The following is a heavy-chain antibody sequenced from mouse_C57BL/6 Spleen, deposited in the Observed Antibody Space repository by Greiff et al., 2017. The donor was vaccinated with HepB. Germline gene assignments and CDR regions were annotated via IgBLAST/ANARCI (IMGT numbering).Heavy chain of an antibody. CDR3: TREGNGNYERSGFAY. CDR2: IYPGNSDT. Sequence: EVKLEESGTVLARPGASVKMSCKTSGYTFTSYWMHWVKQRPGQGLEWIGAIYPGNSDTSYNQKFKGKAKLTAVTSASTAYMELSSLTNEDSAVYYCTREGNGNYERSGFAYWGQGTLVTVSA. D-gene: IGHD2-1*01. V-gene: IGHV1-5*01. J-gene: IGHJ3*01. CDR1: GYTFTSYW.